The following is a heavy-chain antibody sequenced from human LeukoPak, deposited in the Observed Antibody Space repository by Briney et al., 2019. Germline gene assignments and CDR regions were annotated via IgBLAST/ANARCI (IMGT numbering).Heavy chain of an antibody. CDR2: ISSSGSTI. V-gene: IGHV3-11*01. CDR1: GFTFSDYY. J-gene: IGHJ4*02. Sequence: GGSLRLSCAASGFTFSDYYMSWIRQAPGKGLEWVSYISSSGSTIYYADSVKGRFTISRDNAKNSLYLQMNSLRAEDTAVYYCARGEADEVVVAATFFDYWGQGTLVTVSS. CDR3: ARGEADEVVVAATFFDY. D-gene: IGHD2-15*01.